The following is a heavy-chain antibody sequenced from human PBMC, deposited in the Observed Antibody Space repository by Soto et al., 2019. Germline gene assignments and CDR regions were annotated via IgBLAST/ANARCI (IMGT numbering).Heavy chain of an antibody. CDR2: INHSGST. CDR3: ANGWLHRYYYYYGMDV. Sequence: QVQLQQWGAGLLKPSETLSLTCAVYGGSFSGYYWSWIRQPPGKGLEWIGEINHSGSTNYNPSLKSRVTISVDTSKNQFSLKLSSVTAADTAVYYGANGWLHRYYYYYGMDVWGQGTTVTVSS. V-gene: IGHV4-34*01. J-gene: IGHJ6*02. D-gene: IGHD5-12*01. CDR1: GGSFSGYY.